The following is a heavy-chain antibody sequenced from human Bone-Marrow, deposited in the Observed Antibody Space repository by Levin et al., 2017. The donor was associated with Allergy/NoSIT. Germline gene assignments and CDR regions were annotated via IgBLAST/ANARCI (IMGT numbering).Heavy chain of an antibody. CDR2: INPNSGGT. CDR1: GYTFTDYY. Sequence: KPGESLKISCKASGYTFTDYYMNWVRQAPGQGLEWMGWINPNSGGTNYAQKFQGRVTMTRDTSISTAYMELSGLRSDDTAVYYCARDPDYYDRAFDTWGQGTMVTVSS. V-gene: IGHV1-2*02. J-gene: IGHJ3*02. D-gene: IGHD3-22*01. CDR3: ARDPDYYDRAFDT.